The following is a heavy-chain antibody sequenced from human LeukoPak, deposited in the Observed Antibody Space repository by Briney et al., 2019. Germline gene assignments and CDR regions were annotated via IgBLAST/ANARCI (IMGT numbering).Heavy chain of an antibody. D-gene: IGHD1-14*01. Sequence: PGGSLRLSCAASGFTFSSYAMSWVRQAPGRGLEWVSAISGSGGSTYYADSVKGRFTISRDNVKNTLYLQMNGLRAEDTAVYYCARGGLEPVDYWGQGTLVTVSS. CDR3: ARGGLEPVDY. V-gene: IGHV3-23*01. CDR1: GFTFSSYA. CDR2: ISGSGGST. J-gene: IGHJ4*02.